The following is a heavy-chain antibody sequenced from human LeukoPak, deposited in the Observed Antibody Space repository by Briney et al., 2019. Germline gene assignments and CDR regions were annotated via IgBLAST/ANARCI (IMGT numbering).Heavy chain of an antibody. D-gene: IGHD6-19*01. CDR1: GGSISSSSYY. V-gene: IGHV4-39*01. J-gene: IGHJ6*02. CDR3: ARVWGYSSGPSGYYYYGMDV. CDR2: IYYSGST. Sequence: SETLSLTCTVSGGSISSSSYYWGWIRQPPGKGLEWIGSIYYSGSTYYNPSLKSRVTISVDTSKNQFSLKLSSVTAADTAVYYCARVWGYSSGPSGYYYYGMDVWGQGTTVTVSS.